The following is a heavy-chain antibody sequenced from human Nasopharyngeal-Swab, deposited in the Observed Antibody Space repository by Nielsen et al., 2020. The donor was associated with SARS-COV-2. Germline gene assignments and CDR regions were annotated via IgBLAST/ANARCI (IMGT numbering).Heavy chain of an antibody. CDR3: ARSGPHYGMDV. J-gene: IGHJ6*02. V-gene: IGHV4-59*01. Sequence: RQAPGKGLKWIGYIYYSGSTNYNPSLKSRVTISVDTSKNQFSLKLSSVTAADTAVYYCARSGPHYGMDVWGQGTTVTVSS. CDR2: IYYSGST.